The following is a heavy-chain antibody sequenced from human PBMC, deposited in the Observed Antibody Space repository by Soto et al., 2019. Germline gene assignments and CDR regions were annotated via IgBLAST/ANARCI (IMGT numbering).Heavy chain of an antibody. J-gene: IGHJ4*02. D-gene: IGHD6-19*01. CDR2: IWYDGSNK. CDR3: ARVLIAVAGTLDY. CDR1: GFTFSSYG. V-gene: IGHV3-33*01. Sequence: GGSLRLSCAASGFTFSSYGMHWVRQAPGKGLEWVAVIWYDGSNKYYADSVKGRFTISRDNSKNTLYLQMNSLRAEDTAVYYCARVLIAVAGTLDYWGQETLVTVSS.